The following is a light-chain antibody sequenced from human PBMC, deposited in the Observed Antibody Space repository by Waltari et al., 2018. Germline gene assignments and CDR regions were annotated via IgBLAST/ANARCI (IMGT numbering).Light chain of an antibody. Sequence: QSVLTQPPSASGTPGQRVTISCPGSSSNIGSNYVYWYHQLPGTAPKLLIYRNNQRPSGVPDRFSGSKSGTSASLAISGLRSEDEADYYCAAWDDSLSGRVFGGGTKLTVL. V-gene: IGLV1-47*01. J-gene: IGLJ3*02. CDR3: AAWDDSLSGRV. CDR1: SSNIGSNY. CDR2: RNN.